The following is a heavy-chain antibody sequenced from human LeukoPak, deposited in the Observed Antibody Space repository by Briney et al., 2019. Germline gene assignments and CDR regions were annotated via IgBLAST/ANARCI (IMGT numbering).Heavy chain of an antibody. J-gene: IGHJ4*02. CDR1: GFTFSSYS. CDR3: ARDGGSTLDY. CDR2: ISSSSSYI. D-gene: IGHD2-2*01. V-gene: IGHV3-21*01. Sequence: PGGSLRLSCAASGFTFSSYSMNWVRQAPGKGLEWVSSISSSSSYIYYADSVKGRFTISRDNAKNSLYLQMNSLRAEDTAVHYCARDGGSTLDYWGQGTLVTVSS.